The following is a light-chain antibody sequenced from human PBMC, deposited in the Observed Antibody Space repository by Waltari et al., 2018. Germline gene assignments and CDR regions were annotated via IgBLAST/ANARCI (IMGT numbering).Light chain of an antibody. V-gene: IGLV1-47*01. J-gene: IGLJ3*02. CDR2: RNN. Sequence: QSVLTQPPSASGTPGQRVTISCSGSRSNIGSNYVYWYQQLPGTAPKLLIYRNNQRPYGVPDRFAGPKAGTSASLAISGLRSEDEADYYCAAWDDSLSGRVFGGGTKVTVL. CDR1: RSNIGSNY. CDR3: AAWDDSLSGRV.